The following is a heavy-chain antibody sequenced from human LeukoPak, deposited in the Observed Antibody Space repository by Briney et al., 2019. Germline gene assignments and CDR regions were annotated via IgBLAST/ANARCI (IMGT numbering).Heavy chain of an antibody. D-gene: IGHD6-19*01. CDR3: ARDMGSGWYLWGGAFDI. CDR2: ISAYNGNT. J-gene: IGHJ3*02. Sequence: ASVKVSCKASGYTFTSYGISWVRQAPGQGLEWMGWISAYNGNTNYAQKLQGRVTMTTDTSTSTAYMELRSLRSDDTAVYYCARDMGSGWYLWGGAFDIWGQGTMVTVSS. CDR1: GYTFTSYG. V-gene: IGHV1-18*01.